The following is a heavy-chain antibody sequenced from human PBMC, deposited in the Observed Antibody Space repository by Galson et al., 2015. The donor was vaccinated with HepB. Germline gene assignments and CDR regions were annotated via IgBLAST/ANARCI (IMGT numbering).Heavy chain of an antibody. V-gene: IGHV1-18*01. CDR3: ARQRAIVRAPYAFDI. J-gene: IGHJ3*02. D-gene: IGHD1-26*01. Sequence: SVKVSCKASGYSFNSYGISWVRQAPGQGLEWMGRIIAHNGNTKYTKNFQDRVSMTTDTSTGTAYMELRNLKSDDTAVYYCARQRAIVRAPYAFDIWGQGTMVIVSS. CDR2: IIAHNGNT. CDR1: GYSFNSYG.